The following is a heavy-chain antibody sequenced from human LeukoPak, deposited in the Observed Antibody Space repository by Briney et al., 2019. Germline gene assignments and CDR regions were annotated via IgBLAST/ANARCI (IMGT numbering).Heavy chain of an antibody. J-gene: IGHJ4*02. D-gene: IGHD5-24*01. Sequence: GGSLRLSCAASGFTFSSYSMNWVRQAPGKGLEWVSSISSSSSYIYYADSVKGRFTISRDNAKNSLYLQMNSLRAEGTAVYYCASTKMASHHNALDYWGKGTLVTVSS. CDR2: ISSSSSYI. V-gene: IGHV3-21*01. CDR3: ASTKMASHHNALDY. CDR1: GFTFSSYS.